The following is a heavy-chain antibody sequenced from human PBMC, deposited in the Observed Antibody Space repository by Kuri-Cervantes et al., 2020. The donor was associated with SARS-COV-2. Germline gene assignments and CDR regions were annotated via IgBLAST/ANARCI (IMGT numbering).Heavy chain of an antibody. J-gene: IGHJ4*02. Sequence: SVKVSCKASGGTFSSYAISWVRQAPGQGLEWMGRIIPILGTANYAQKFQGRVTITADESTSTAYMELSSLRSEDTAVYYCARGPTKEFGQLGPWGQETLVTVSS. CDR3: ARGPTKEFGQLGP. D-gene: IGHD6-6*01. CDR2: IIPILGTA. CDR1: GGTFSSYA. V-gene: IGHV1-69*11.